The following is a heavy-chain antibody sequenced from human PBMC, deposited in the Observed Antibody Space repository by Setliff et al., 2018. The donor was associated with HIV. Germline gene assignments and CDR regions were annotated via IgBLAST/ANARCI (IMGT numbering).Heavy chain of an antibody. Sequence: SETLSLTCTVSGGSISSYYWSWIRQPPGKALEWIGDIYTSGSTNYNPSLKSRVTISIDTSKKQFSLKLSSVTAADTAVYYCARGSIVGATPYYYYYYYMDVWGKGTTVTVSS. J-gene: IGHJ6*03. CDR1: GGSISSYY. D-gene: IGHD1-26*01. CDR2: IYTSGST. V-gene: IGHV4-4*08. CDR3: ARGSIVGATPYYYYYYYMDV.